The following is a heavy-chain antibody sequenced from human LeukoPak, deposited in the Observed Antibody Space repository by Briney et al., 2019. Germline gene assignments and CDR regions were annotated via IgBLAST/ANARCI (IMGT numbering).Heavy chain of an antibody. J-gene: IGHJ3*02. CDR2: IYYSGST. CDR1: GGSISSGDYY. Sequence: PSQTLSLTCTVSGGSISSGDYYWSWIRQPPGKGLEWIGYIYYSGSTYYNPSLKSRVTISVDTSKNQFSLKLSSVTAADTAVYYCARGSREWELLFAFDIWGQGTMVTASS. D-gene: IGHD1-26*01. CDR3: ARGSREWELLFAFDI. V-gene: IGHV4-30-4*08.